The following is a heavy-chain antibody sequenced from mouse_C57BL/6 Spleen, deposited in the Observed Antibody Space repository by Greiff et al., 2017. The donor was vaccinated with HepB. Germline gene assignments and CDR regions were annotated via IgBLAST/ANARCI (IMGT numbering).Heavy chain of an antibody. Sequence: QVQLQQPGAELVKPGASVKLSCKASGYTFTSYWMQWVKQRPGQGLEWIGEIDPSDSYTNYNQKFKGKATLTVDTSSSTAYMQLSSLTSEDSAVYYCAKKPVVDTDWYFDVWGTGTTVTVSS. D-gene: IGHD1-1*01. CDR2: IDPSDSYT. CDR1: GYTFTSYW. V-gene: IGHV1-50*01. CDR3: AKKPVVDTDWYFDV. J-gene: IGHJ1*03.